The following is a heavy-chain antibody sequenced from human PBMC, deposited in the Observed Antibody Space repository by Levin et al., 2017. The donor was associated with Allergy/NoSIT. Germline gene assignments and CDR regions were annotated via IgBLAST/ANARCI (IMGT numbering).Heavy chain of an antibody. V-gene: IGHV3-7*04. D-gene: IGHD6-13*01. Sequence: GGSLRLSCAASGFTFSSYWTSWVRQAPGKGLEWVANIKQDGSEKYYVDSVKGRFTISRDNAKNSLYLQMNSLRAEDTAVYYCARDRDRIAAAFIYWGQGTLVTVSS. CDR3: ARDRDRIAAAFIY. CDR1: GFTFSSYW. J-gene: IGHJ4*02. CDR2: IKQDGSEK.